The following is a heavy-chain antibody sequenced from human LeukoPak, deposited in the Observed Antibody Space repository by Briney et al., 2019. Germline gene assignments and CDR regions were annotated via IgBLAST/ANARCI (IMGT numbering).Heavy chain of an antibody. CDR3: ARGYCSGGSCYEDWFDP. D-gene: IGHD2-15*01. CDR1: GGTFSSYA. J-gene: IGHJ5*02. V-gene: IGHV1-2*02. CDR2: INPNSGGT. Sequence: GASVKVSCKASGGTFSSYAISWVRQAPGQGLEWMGWINPNSGGTNYAQKFQGRVTMTRDTSISTAYMELSRLRSDDTAVYYCARGYCSGGSCYEDWFDPWGQGTLVTVSS.